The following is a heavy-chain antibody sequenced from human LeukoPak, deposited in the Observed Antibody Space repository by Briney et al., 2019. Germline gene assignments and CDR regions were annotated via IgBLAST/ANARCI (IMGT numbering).Heavy chain of an antibody. Sequence: SETLSLTCIVSGDSIDSESYYWSWIRQPAGTGLEWIGRIYTSVTTYYNPSLKSRVTISVDTPKNQLSLKLSSVTAADTAVYFCARGPYSYDSSGAFDIWGQGTMVTVSS. V-gene: IGHV4-61*02. CDR1: GDSIDSESYY. D-gene: IGHD3-22*01. CDR2: IYTSVTT. J-gene: IGHJ3*02. CDR3: ARGPYSYDSSGAFDI.